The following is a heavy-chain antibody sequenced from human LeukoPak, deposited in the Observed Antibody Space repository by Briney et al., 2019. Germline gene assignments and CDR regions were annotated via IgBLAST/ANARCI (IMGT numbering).Heavy chain of an antibody. CDR3: AKLMDIVVVPAAKEGHDAFDI. CDR1: GFTFSNYW. Sequence: QSGGSLRLSCEASGFTFSNYWMSWVRQAPGKGLEWVSAISGSGGSTYYADSVKGRFTISRDNSKNTLYLQMNSLRAEDTAVYYCAKLMDIVVVPAAKEGHDAFDIWGQGTMVTVSS. CDR2: ISGSGGST. D-gene: IGHD2-2*03. J-gene: IGHJ3*02. V-gene: IGHV3-23*01.